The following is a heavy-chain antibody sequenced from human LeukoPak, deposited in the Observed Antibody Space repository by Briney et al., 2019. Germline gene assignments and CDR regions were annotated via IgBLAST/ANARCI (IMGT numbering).Heavy chain of an antibody. CDR1: GGSISSYY. Sequence: SETLSLTCTVSGGSISSYYWSWIRQPAGKGLEWIGCIYTSGSTNYNPSLKSRVTMSVDTSKNQFSLKLSSVTAADTAVYYCARANGYCSGGSCYSYWFDPWGQGTLVTVSS. CDR2: IYTSGST. D-gene: IGHD2-15*01. CDR3: ARANGYCSGGSCYSYWFDP. V-gene: IGHV4-4*07. J-gene: IGHJ5*02.